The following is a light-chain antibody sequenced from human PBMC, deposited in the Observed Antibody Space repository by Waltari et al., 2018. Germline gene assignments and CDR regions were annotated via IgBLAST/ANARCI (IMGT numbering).Light chain of an antibody. J-gene: IGLJ1*01. CDR1: SRDVGRYDY. CDR3: TSYTSSTTTPYV. V-gene: IGLV2-14*03. Sequence: QSALTQPASVSGTPGQSITLSCTGTSRDVGRYDYVSTYQQHPGRAPTLLIHDFPDRASGVADRFSGSKSGNTASLTISGLQTEDEADYYCTSYTSSTTTPYVFGTGTQVTV. CDR2: DFP.